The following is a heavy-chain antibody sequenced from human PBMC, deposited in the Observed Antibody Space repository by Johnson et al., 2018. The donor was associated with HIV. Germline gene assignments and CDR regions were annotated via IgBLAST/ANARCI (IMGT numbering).Heavy chain of an antibody. CDR1: AFTFSSYD. J-gene: IGHJ3*02. V-gene: IGHV3-NL1*01. D-gene: IGHD1-20*01. CDR3: TTDQGGPFVTGTTLGAFDI. Sequence: QVQLVESGGGVVQPGGSLRLSCAASAFTFSSYDMHWVRQAPGKGPEWVSVIYSGGSTSYADSVQGRFTISRDDSKNTLYLQMNSLKTEETAVYYCTTDQGGPFVTGTTLGAFDIWGQGTMVTVSS. CDR2: IYSGGST.